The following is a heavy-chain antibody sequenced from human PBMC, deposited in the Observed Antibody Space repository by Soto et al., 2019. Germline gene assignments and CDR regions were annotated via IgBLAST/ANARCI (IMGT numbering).Heavy chain of an antibody. V-gene: IGHV4-39*02. CDR2: FYYSGNT. D-gene: IGHD1-26*01. J-gene: IGHJ4*02. Sequence: PSETLSLTCTVSGGSISSGSYNWGWVRQPPGKGLEWIGSFYYSGNTHYNPSLKGRVTISVDTSKNHFSLQLTSVTAADTAVYYCARGPYSGSYYYWGQGTLVTVSS. CDR1: GGSISSGSYN. CDR3: ARGPYSGSYYY.